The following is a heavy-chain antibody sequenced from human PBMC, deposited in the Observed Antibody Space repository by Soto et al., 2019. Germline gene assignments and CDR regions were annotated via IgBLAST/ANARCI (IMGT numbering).Heavy chain of an antibody. CDR1: GFTFSSYS. J-gene: IGHJ4*02. CDR2: MSYDGNSK. D-gene: IGHD2-21*01. Sequence: QVQLVESGGGVVQPGRSLRLSCAASGFTFSSYSMHWVRQAPGKGLEWVAAMSYDGNSKHFADSVKGRFTISRDNSKNTLSLQMNSLGAEDSAVYYCARGRTVRDHDDFDLWGQGTLVTVSS. V-gene: IGHV3-30-3*01. CDR3: ARGRTVRDHDDFDL.